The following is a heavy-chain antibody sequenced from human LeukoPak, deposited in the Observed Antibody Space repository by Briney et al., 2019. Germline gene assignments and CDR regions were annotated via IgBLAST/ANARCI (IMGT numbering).Heavy chain of an antibody. CDR3: ARADCSGSTCYLRRSWFDP. V-gene: IGHV3-21*01. D-gene: IGHD2-2*01. J-gene: IGHJ5*02. Sequence: GGSLSLSCAASGFTFSSFDMNWVRQAPGKGLAWVSSISTSSRYIYYRDSVKGRFTISRDDAKNSLYLQMNSLRVEDTAVYYCARADCSGSTCYLRRSWFDPWGQGALVTVSS. CDR2: ISTSSRYI. CDR1: GFTFSSFD.